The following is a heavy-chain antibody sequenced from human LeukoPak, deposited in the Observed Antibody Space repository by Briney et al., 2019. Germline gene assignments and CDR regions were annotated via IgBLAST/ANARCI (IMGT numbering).Heavy chain of an antibody. D-gene: IGHD3-10*01. CDR2: IYYSGST. V-gene: IGHV4-59*12. CDR3: AREDYYGSGSIDYFDY. CDR1: GGSISSYY. Sequence: SETLSLTCTVSGGSISSYYWSWIRQPPGKGLEWIGYIYYSGSTNYNPSLKSRVTMSVDTSKNQFSLKLSSVTAADTAVYYCAREDYYGSGSIDYFDYWGQGTLVTVSS. J-gene: IGHJ4*02.